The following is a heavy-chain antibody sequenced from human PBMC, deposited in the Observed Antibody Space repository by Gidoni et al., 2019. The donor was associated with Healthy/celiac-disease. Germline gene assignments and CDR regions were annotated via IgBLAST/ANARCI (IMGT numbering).Heavy chain of an antibody. J-gene: IGHJ5*02. CDR3: ARQRYSSSGSSGP. D-gene: IGHD6-13*01. CDR2: IYYSGST. V-gene: IGHV4-39*01. Sequence: QLQLQESGPGLVKPSETLSLTCTVSGGSISSSSYYWGWIRQPPGKGLEWIGSIYYSGSTYYNPSLKSRVTISVDTSKNQFSLKLSSVTAADTAVYYCARQRYSSSGSSGPWGQGTLVTVSS. CDR1: GGSISSSSYY.